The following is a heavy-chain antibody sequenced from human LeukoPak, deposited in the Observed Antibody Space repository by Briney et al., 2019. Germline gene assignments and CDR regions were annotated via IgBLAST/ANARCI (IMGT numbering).Heavy chain of an antibody. CDR2: ISGSGGST. D-gene: IGHD6-13*01. V-gene: IGHV3-23*01. CDR1: GFTFSSYA. J-gene: IGHJ4*02. CDR3: AKDRGREYSSSWKYFDY. Sequence: GGSLRLSCAASGFTFSSYAMSWVRQAPGKGLEWVSAISGSGGSTYYADSVKGRFTISRDNSKNRLYLQMNSLRAEDTAVYYCAKDRGREYSSSWKYFDYWGQGTLVTVSS.